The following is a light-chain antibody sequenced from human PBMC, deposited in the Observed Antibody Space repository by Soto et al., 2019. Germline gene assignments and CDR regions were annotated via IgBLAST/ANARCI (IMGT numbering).Light chain of an antibody. CDR3: QQYNNWLWT. CDR2: GAS. Sequence: EKVMTQSPATLSVSPGERATLSCRASHSLTGNLAWYQQKPGQPPRLLIYGASTRATGVPARFSGSGSGTEFTLTISSLQSEDFAVYYCQQYNNWLWTFGQGTKVK. V-gene: IGKV3-15*01. CDR1: HSLTGN. J-gene: IGKJ1*01.